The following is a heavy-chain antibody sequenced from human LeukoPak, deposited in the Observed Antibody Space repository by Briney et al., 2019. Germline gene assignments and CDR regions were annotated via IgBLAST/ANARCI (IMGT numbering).Heavy chain of an antibody. J-gene: IGHJ4*02. CDR2: FDPEDGEA. CDR1: GDSLTELS. V-gene: IGHV1-24*01. D-gene: IGHD1-26*01. CDR3: AAGGPWDLLRY. Sequence: ASVKVSCKVSGDSLTELSTHWVRQAPGKGPEWRGGFDPEDGEAIYAQKFQGRVTMTEDTSTDTAYMEMNSLRSEDTAVYYCAAGGPWDLLRYWGQGTLVTVSS.